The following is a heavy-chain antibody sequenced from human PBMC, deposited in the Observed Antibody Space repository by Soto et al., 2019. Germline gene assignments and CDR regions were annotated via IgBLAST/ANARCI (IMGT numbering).Heavy chain of an antibody. CDR3: ARGGIGEGGWYEKYFQH. V-gene: IGHV4-34*01. CDR1: GGSFSGYY. J-gene: IGHJ1*01. Sequence: SETLSLTCAVYGGSFSGYYWSWIRQPQGKGLEWIGEINHSGSTNYNPSLKSRVTISVDTSKNQFSLKLSSVTAADTAVYYCARGGIGEGGWYEKYFQHWGQGTLVTVS. CDR2: INHSGST. D-gene: IGHD6-19*01.